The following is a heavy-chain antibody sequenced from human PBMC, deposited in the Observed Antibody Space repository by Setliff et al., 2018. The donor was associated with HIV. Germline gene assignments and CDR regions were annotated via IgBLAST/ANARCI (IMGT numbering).Heavy chain of an antibody. CDR3: ARDGREQHPDAFDM. J-gene: IGHJ3*02. V-gene: IGHV3-48*03. Sequence: QPGGSLRLSCAASGFTFSSYEMNWVRQAPGKGLEWVSYISSSGSTIYYADSVKGRFTISRDNAKNSLYLQMNSLRAEDTAVYYCARDGREQHPDAFDMWGQGTMVTVSS. CDR2: ISSSGSTI. D-gene: IGHD6-13*01. CDR1: GFTFSSYE.